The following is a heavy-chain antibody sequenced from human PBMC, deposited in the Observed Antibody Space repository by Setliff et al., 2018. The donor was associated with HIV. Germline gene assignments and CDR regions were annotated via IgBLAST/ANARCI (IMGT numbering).Heavy chain of an antibody. CDR2: IYSTGST. D-gene: IGHD4-17*01. J-gene: IGHJ4*02. CDR3: AKGAGFYGDYTFDH. CDR1: GPSINIHY. Sequence: SETLSLTCTVSGPSINIHYWSWIRQSPGKGCEWIGYIYSTGSTNYNPSLQSRVTLSMVTSRNQFSLKVTSVTAADTAVYYCAKGAGFYGDYTFDHWGQGRQVTVSS. V-gene: IGHV4-59*11.